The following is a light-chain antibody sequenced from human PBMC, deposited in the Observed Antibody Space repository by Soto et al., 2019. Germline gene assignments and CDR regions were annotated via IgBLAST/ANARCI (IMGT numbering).Light chain of an antibody. V-gene: IGLV2-8*01. CDR1: SSDAGGYNY. CDR3: TSYAGRNNFGGV. Sequence: QSVLTQPPSASGSPGQSVTISCTGTSSDAGGYNYVSWYQQHPGKAPKLMIYEVSKRPSGVPDRFSGSKSGNTASLTVSGLQAEDEADYYCTSYAGRNNFGGVFGTGTKVTVL. J-gene: IGLJ1*01. CDR2: EVS.